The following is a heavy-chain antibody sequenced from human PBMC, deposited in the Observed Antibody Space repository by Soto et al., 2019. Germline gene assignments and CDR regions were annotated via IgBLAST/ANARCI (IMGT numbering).Heavy chain of an antibody. D-gene: IGHD6-19*01. V-gene: IGHV3-23*01. Sequence: EVQLLESGGGLVQPGGSLRLSCAASGFTFSSYAMSWVRQAPGKGLEWVSAISGSGGSTYYADSVKGRFTISRDNSKTTLYLQMNSLRAEDTAVYYCAKDARIAVAGTVRFDPWGQGTLVTVSS. J-gene: IGHJ5*02. CDR2: ISGSGGST. CDR3: AKDARIAVAGTVRFDP. CDR1: GFTFSSYA.